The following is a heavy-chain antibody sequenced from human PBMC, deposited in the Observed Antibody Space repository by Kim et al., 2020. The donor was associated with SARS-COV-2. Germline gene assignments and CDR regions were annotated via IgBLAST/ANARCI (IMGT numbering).Heavy chain of an antibody. V-gene: IGHV4-39*01. Sequence: YSHPSLKSRGTLSVDTSKNQFSLNLRSVTAADTAVYYCARADPQEWYFDLWGRGTLVTVSS. CDR3: ARADPQEWYFDL. J-gene: IGHJ2*01.